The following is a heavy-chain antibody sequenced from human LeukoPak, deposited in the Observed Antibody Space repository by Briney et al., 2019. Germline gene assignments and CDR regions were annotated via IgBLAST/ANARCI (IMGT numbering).Heavy chain of an antibody. D-gene: IGHD3-10*01. J-gene: IGHJ5*02. Sequence: SETLSLTCTVSGGSISSGDYYWSWIRQPPGKGLEWIGYIYYSGSTYYNPSLKSRVTISVDTSKNQFSLKLSSVTAADTAVYYCARVGRGLLWFGEFLSDWFDPWGQGTLVTVSS. CDR1: GGSISSGDYY. CDR2: IYYSGST. CDR3: ARVGRGLLWFGEFLSDWFDP. V-gene: IGHV4-30-4*01.